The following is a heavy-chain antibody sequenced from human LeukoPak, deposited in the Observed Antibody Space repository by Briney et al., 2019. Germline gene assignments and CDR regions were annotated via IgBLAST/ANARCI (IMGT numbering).Heavy chain of an antibody. Sequence: GGSLRLSCAASGFTFSSYAMSWVRQAPGKGLEWVSAISGSGGSTYYADSVKGRFTISRDNAENSVYLQMNSLGAEDTAVYYCARPTSSGWYSHWGQGTMVTVSS. CDR3: ARPTSSGWYSH. CDR2: ISGSGGST. V-gene: IGHV3-23*01. J-gene: IGHJ3*01. D-gene: IGHD6-19*01. CDR1: GFTFSSYA.